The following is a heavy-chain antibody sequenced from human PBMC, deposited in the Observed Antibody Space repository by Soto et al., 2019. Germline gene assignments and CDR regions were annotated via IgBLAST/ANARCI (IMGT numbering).Heavy chain of an antibody. J-gene: IGHJ4*02. D-gene: IGHD3-22*01. CDR2: IDPSDSQT. Sequence: GESLRISCKGSGYSFAGYWITWVRQKPGKGLEWMGRIDPSDSQTYYSPSFRGHVTISVTKSITTVFLQWSSLRASDTAMYYCARQIYDSDTGPNFQYYFDSWGQGTPVTVSS. V-gene: IGHV5-10-1*01. CDR3: ARQIYDSDTGPNFQYYFDS. CDR1: GYSFAGYW.